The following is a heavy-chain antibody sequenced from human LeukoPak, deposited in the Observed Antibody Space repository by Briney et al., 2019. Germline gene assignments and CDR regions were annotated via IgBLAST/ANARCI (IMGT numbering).Heavy chain of an antibody. J-gene: IGHJ4*02. Sequence: GGSLRLSCAASGFTFSSYAMNWVRQAPGKGLEWVSAISGNGGNTYYADSVKGRFTISRDNSKNTLYLQMNSLRAEDTAVYYCARALVEMATQYYFDYWGQGTLVTVSS. D-gene: IGHD5-24*01. V-gene: IGHV3-23*01. CDR2: ISGNGGNT. CDR1: GFTFSSYA. CDR3: ARALVEMATQYYFDY.